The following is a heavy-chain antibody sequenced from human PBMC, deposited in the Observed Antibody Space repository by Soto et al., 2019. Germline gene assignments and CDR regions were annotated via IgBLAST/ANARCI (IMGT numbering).Heavy chain of an antibody. J-gene: IGHJ5*02. V-gene: IGHV4-39*01. CDR1: GDSISSSIYY. D-gene: IGHD3-3*02. Sequence: SETLSLTCAVSGDSISSSIYYWAWIRQPPGNGLEWIGSIHYLANSYYSPSLKSRITISVDTSKNQISLRLSSVTAADTAVYYCARPLKLAVSGFDPWGPGSLVTV. CDR2: IHYLANS. CDR3: ARPLKLAVSGFDP.